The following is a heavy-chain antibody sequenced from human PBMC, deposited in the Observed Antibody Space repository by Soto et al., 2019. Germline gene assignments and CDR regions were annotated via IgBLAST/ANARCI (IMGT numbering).Heavy chain of an antibody. J-gene: IGHJ6*03. CDR1: GFSLSTSGMC. CDR3: ARLSGPRSSTSPYYYYYYMDV. D-gene: IGHD2-2*01. Sequence: SGPTLVNPTQTLTLTCTFSGFSLSTSGMCVSWIRQPPGKALEWLARIDWDDDKYYSTSLKTRLTISKDTSKNQVVLTMTNMDPVDTATYYCARLSGPRSSTSPYYYYYYMDVWGKGTTVTVSS. CDR2: IDWDDDK. V-gene: IGHV2-70*11.